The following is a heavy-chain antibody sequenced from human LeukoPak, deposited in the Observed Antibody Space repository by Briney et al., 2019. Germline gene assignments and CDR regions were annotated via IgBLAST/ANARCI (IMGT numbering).Heavy chain of an antibody. CDR1: GGSFSGYY. V-gene: IGHV4-34*01. Sequence: SETLSLTCAVYGGSFSGYYWSWLRQPPGKGLEWIGEINHSGSTNYNPSLKSRVTISVDTSKNQFSLKLSSVTAADTAVYYCATLVVAASHYYYYYMDVWGKGTTVTVSS. J-gene: IGHJ6*03. D-gene: IGHD2-15*01. CDR2: INHSGST. CDR3: ATLVVAASHYYYYYMDV.